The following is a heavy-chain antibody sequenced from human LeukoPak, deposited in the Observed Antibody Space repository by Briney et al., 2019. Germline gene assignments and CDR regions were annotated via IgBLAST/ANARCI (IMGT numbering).Heavy chain of an antibody. D-gene: IGHD3-10*01. V-gene: IGHV3-30*02. CDR1: VFTFDNYG. Sequence: GGSLRLSCAASVFTFDNYGMHWVRQAPGKGLEWLAFIRYSEHENEKFYTDSVRGRFTISRDNSTNTLSLQMNALRADDTAVYYCARAPQFGHYFDSWGQGTLVTVSS. CDR2: IRYSEHENEK. J-gene: IGHJ4*02. CDR3: ARAPQFGHYFDS.